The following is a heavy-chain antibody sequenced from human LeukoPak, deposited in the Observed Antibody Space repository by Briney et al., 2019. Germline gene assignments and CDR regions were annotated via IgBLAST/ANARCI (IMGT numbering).Heavy chain of an antibody. D-gene: IGHD6-13*01. Sequence: SETLSLTCTVSGGSISSYYWSWIRQPPGKGLEWIGSIYYSGSTYYNPSLKSRVTISVDTSKNQFSLRLSSVTAADTAVYYCARMYSSSWYYFDYWGQGTLVTVSS. CDR2: IYYSGST. V-gene: IGHV4-39*01. CDR1: GGSISSYY. J-gene: IGHJ4*02. CDR3: ARMYSSSWYYFDY.